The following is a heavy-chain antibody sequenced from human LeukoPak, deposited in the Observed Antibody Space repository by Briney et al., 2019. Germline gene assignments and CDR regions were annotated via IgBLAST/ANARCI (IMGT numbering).Heavy chain of an antibody. CDR3: ARSLIVASEDY. CDR1: GFRFDGFY. CDR2: ISASGAVP. D-gene: IGHD3-22*01. J-gene: IGHJ4*02. V-gene: IGHV3-11*04. Sequence: GGSLRLSCAASGFRFDGFYMGWIRQVPGKGLDYIALISASGAVPYYAESVEGRFTISRDNAKNSVSLQMNSLSADDTAVYYCARSLIVASEDYWGQGTLVTVSS.